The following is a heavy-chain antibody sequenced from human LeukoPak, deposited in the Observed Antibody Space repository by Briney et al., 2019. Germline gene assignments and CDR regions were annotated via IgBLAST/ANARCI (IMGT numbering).Heavy chain of an antibody. Sequence: GGSLRLSCTASGFTFSSYALSWVRQAPGKGLEWVSGISLSGGSTYDADSVKGRFTISRDNSKNTLYLQMNSLRAEDTAVYYCAKLAAAGFPYYFDYWGQGTLVTVSS. CDR2: ISLSGGST. CDR3: AKLAAAGFPYYFDY. V-gene: IGHV3-23*01. D-gene: IGHD6-13*01. CDR1: GFTFSSYA. J-gene: IGHJ4*02.